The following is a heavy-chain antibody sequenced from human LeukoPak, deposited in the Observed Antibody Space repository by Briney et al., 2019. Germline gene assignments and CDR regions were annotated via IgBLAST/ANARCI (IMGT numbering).Heavy chain of an antibody. CDR3: ARNQIVVVPAARDIGQWFDP. V-gene: IGHV1-18*01. CDR1: GYTFTSYG. J-gene: IGHJ5*02. D-gene: IGHD2-2*01. Sequence: GASVKVSCKASGYTFTSYGISWVRQAPRQGLERMGWISAYNGNTNYAQKLQGRVTMTTDTSTSTAYMELRSLRSDDTAVYYCARNQIVVVPAARDIGQWFDPWGQGTLVTVSS. CDR2: ISAYNGNT.